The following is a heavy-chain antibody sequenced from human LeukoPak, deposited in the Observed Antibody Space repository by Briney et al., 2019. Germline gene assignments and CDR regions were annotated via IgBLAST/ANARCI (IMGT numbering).Heavy chain of an antibody. CDR2: IIPIFGTA. Sequence: GASVKVSCKASGGTFSSYAISWVRQALGQGLEWMGGIIPIFGTANYAQKFQGRVTITADESTSTAYMELSSLRSEDTAVYYCASYYGSGSYHRDYYYGMDVWGKGTTVTVSS. V-gene: IGHV1-69*13. D-gene: IGHD3-10*01. CDR1: GGTFSSYA. CDR3: ASYYGSGSYHRDYYYGMDV. J-gene: IGHJ6*04.